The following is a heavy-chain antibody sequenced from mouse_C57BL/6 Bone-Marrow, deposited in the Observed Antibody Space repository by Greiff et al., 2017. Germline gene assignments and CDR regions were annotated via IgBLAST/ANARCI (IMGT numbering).Heavy chain of an antibody. Sequence: EVQLQQSGPELVKPGASVKISCKASGYSFTDYYMNWVKQSNGKSLEWIGVINPNYGTTSYNQKFKGKATLTVDQSSSTAYMQLNSLTSEDSAVYYCAGEGGISGDDAFFADWGQGTLVTVSA. CDR3: AGEGGISGDDAFFAD. CDR1: GYSFTDYY. D-gene: IGHD1-3*01. CDR2: INPNYGTT. J-gene: IGHJ3*01. V-gene: IGHV1-39*01.